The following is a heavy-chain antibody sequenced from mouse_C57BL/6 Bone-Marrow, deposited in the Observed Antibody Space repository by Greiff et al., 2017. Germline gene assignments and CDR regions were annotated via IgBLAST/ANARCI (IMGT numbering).Heavy chain of an antibody. CDR2: IYPRSGNT. D-gene: IGHD2-1*01. CDR3: ARLWAYGNPMDY. V-gene: IGHV1-81*01. CDR1: GYTFTSYG. J-gene: IGHJ4*01. Sequence: VQLQQSGAELARPGASVKLSCQASGYTFTSYGISWVKQRTGQGLEWIGEIYPRSGNTYYNEKFKGKDTLTADKSSRTAYMELRSLTSEDSAVYFCARLWAYGNPMDYWGQGTSVTDSS.